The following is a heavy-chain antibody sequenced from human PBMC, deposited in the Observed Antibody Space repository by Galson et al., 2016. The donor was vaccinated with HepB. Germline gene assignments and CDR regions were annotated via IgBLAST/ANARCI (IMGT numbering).Heavy chain of an antibody. CDR3: AKDRSLVATNFDF. CDR1: GFTFSNYA. CDR2: ISGFGAAT. D-gene: IGHD3-9*01. Sequence: SLRLSCAASGFTFSNYAMAWVRQAPGKGLEWVSSISGFGAATFYADSVKGRFTISRDNSKNTLSLQMNSLRAEDTAVYHCAKDRSLVATNFDFWGQGTLVTVSS. J-gene: IGHJ4*02. V-gene: IGHV3-23*01.